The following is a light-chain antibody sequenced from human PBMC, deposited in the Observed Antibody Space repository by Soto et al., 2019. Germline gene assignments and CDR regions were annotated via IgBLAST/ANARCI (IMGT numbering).Light chain of an antibody. J-gene: IGKJ4*01. Sequence: EIMLTQSPATLSLSPGERATHSCRASQSVSSYLAWYQQKPGQAPRLLIYDASNRATGIPARFSGSGSGTDFTLTISSLEPEDFAVYYCQQRSNWPLTLGGGTKVDIK. CDR2: DAS. CDR1: QSVSSY. CDR3: QQRSNWPLT. V-gene: IGKV3-11*01.